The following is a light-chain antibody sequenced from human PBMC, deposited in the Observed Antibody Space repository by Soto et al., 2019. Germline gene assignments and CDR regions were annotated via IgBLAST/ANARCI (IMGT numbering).Light chain of an antibody. CDR2: WTS. CDR1: QSVFHKSNNKNY. V-gene: IGKV4-1*01. J-gene: IGKJ2*01. CDR3: HQYYGNPS. Sequence: DIVMTQSPDSLAVSLGERATINCKSSQSVFHKSNNKNYLAWYQQKPGQPPKLIIYWTSTRESGVPERFSGSGSGKDFTLTINRLQAEDVAVYYCHQYYGNPSFGQGTKLEIK.